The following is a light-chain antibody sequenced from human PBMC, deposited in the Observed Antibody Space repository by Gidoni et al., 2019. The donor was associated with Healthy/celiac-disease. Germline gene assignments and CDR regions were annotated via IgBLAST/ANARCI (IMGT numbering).Light chain of an antibody. V-gene: IGKV1-9*01. CDR1: QGISSY. Sequence: IQLTQCPSSLSASVGDRVTITCRASQGISSYLAWYQQKPGKAPKLLIYAASTLQSGVPSRFSGSGSGTDFTLTISSLQPEDFATYYCQQLNSYPRTFGQGTRLEIK. CDR2: AAS. J-gene: IGKJ5*01. CDR3: QQLNSYPRT.